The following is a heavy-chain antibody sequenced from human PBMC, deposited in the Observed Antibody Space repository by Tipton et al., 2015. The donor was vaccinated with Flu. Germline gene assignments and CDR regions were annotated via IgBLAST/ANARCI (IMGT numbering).Heavy chain of an antibody. D-gene: IGHD4-17*01. CDR2: IYYSGST. CDR1: GGPITSYY. J-gene: IGHJ4*02. Sequence: TLSLTCPVSGGPITSYYWSWIRQPPGKGLEWIGYIYYSGSTNYNPSLKSRVTISVDTSKDKFSLKLSSVTAADTAVYYCARRKTVTTRLTYFGYWGQGTLVTVSS. V-gene: IGHV4-59*08. CDR3: ARRKTVTTRLTYFGY.